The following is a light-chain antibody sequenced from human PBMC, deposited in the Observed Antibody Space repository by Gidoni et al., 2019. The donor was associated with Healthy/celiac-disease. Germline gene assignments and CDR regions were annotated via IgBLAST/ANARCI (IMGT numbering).Light chain of an antibody. CDR1: QSISSY. Sequence: DIQMTPSPSSLSASVGDSATITCRASQSISSYLNWYQQKPGKAPKLLIYAAPSLQSGGPSRFSGSGSGTDFTLTISSRQPEDVAIYYCQQRYSTPLTFGGGTKVEIK. J-gene: IGKJ4*01. CDR2: AAP. CDR3: QQRYSTPLT. V-gene: IGKV1-39*01.